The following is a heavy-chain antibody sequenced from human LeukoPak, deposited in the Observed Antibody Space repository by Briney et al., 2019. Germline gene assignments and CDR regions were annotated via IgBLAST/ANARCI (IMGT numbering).Heavy chain of an antibody. D-gene: IGHD6-13*01. Sequence: GASVKVSCKASGYTFTSYGISWVRQAPGQGLEWMGWINAYNDNTNYAQNLQGRVTMTTDTSTSTTYMELRSLRSDDTAVYYCALSSSGSAFDIWGQGTMVTVSS. CDR1: GYTFTSYG. CDR3: ALSSSGSAFDI. CDR2: INAYNDNT. V-gene: IGHV1-18*01. J-gene: IGHJ3*02.